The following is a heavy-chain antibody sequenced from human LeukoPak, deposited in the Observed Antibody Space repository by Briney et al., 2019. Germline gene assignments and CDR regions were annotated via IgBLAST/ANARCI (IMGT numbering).Heavy chain of an antibody. CDR2: ISYDGSNK. J-gene: IGHJ6*03. CDR3: ARAKIASTVIYYYMDV. CDR1: GFTFSSYG. D-gene: IGHD2-21*02. V-gene: IGHV3-30*03. Sequence: GGSLRLSCAASGFTFSSYGMHWVRQAPGKGLEWVAVISYDGSNKYYADSVKGRFTISRDNSKNTLFSQMNSLRAEDTAVYYCARAKIASTVIYYYMDVWGKGTTVTVSS.